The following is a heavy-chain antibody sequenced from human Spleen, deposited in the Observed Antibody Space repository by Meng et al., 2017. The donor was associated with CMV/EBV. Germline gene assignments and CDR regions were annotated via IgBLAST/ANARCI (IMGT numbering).Heavy chain of an antibody. CDR3: ARELGYCSGGSCSGNWVDP. J-gene: IGHJ5*02. CDR1: SFSDYY. V-gene: IGHV4-34*01. D-gene: IGHD2-15*01. CDR2: INHSGGT. Sequence: SFSDYYWSWSRQSPGKGLEWIGEINHSGGTNYNPSLKSRVTISVDTSENQFSLRLTSVTAADTAVYYCARELGYCSGGSCSGNWVDPWGQGTLVTVSS.